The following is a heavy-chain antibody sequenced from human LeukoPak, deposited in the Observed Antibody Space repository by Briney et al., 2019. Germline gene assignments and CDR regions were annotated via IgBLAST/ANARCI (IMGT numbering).Heavy chain of an antibody. J-gene: IGHJ4*02. CDR2: ISYSGST. CDR1: GDSVSSYY. V-gene: IGHV4-59*02. Sequence: SETLTLTCSVFGDSVSSYYWSWIRQPPGKGLEWIGYISYSGSTNYNPSLMSRVTISLATSKNQFSLKLSSVTAADTAVYYCARSAGYFDYWGQGTLVTVSS. CDR3: ARSAGYFDY.